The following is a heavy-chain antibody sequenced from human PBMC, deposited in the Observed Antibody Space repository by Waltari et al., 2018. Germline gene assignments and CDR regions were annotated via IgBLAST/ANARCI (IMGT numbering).Heavy chain of an antibody. CDR1: GGSFSGYY. Sequence: QVQLQQWGAGLLKPSETLSRTCAVYGGSFSGYYWSWIRQPPGKGRGWIGEINQSGSTNYNPSRNSRVTLSVDTSKNQFSLKLSSVTAADTAVYYCASEELVWDYWGQGTLVTVSS. CDR2: INQSGST. CDR3: ASEELVWDY. J-gene: IGHJ4*02. D-gene: IGHD6-6*01. V-gene: IGHV4-34*01.